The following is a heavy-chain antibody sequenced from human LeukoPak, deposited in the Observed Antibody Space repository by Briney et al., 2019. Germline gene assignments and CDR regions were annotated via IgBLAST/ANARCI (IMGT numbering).Heavy chain of an antibody. CDR2: IYYSGST. CDR3: ARAPYGSGGSWFDP. Sequence: MSSETLSLTCAVYGGSFSGYYWSWIRQPPGKGLEWIGYIYYSGSTNYNPSLKSRVTISVDTSKNQFSLKLSSVTAADTAVYYCARAPYGSGGSWFDPWGQGTLVTVSS. D-gene: IGHD3-10*01. J-gene: IGHJ5*02. CDR1: GGSFSGYY. V-gene: IGHV4-59*01.